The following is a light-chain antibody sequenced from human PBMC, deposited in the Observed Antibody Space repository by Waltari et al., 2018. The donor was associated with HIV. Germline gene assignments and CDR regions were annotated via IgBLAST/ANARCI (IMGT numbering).Light chain of an antibody. V-gene: IGKV1-39*01. CDR3: EQNYDFTQT. CDR2: SAS. Sequence: DIQMTQSPRSLSASVGETVTFTCRSSQKVRTYVNWYQQTLGRPPRLLIFSASSLLSGVSSRFSGRGSVTDFTLTIKNLQPKDFATYYCEQNYDFTQTFGKGT. J-gene: IGKJ4*01. CDR1: QKVRTY.